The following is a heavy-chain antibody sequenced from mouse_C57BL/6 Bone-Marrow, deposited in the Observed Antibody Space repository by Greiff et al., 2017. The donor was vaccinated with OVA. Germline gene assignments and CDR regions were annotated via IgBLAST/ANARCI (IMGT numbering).Heavy chain of an antibody. CDR1: GYTFTSYW. CDR3: ARERTTVPYYFDY. D-gene: IGHD1-1*01. CDR2: IDPSDSYT. Sequence: QVQLQQPGAELVMPGASVKLSCKASGYTFTSYWMHWVKQRPGQGLEWIGEIDPSDSYTNYNQKFKGKSTLTVDKSASTAYMPLSSLTSEDSAVYYCARERTTVPYYFDYWGQGTTLTVSS. J-gene: IGHJ2*01. V-gene: IGHV1-69*01.